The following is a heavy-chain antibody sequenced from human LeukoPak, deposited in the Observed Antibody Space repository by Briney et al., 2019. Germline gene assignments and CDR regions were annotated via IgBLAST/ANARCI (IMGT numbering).Heavy chain of an antibody. V-gene: IGHV3-30*03. J-gene: IGHJ4*02. CDR2: ISYDGSNK. D-gene: IGHD1-1*01. CDR1: GFTFSSYG. CDR3: ASHRGDYATGYFDY. Sequence: GGSLRLSCAASGFTFSSYGMHWVRQAPGKGLEWVAVISYDGSNKYYADSVKGRFTISKDNSQNTLYLQMNSLRAEDTAVYYCASHRGDYATGYFDYWGQGTLVTVSS.